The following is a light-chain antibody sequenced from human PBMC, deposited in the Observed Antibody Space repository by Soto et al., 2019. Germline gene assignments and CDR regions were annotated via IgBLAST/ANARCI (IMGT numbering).Light chain of an antibody. CDR2: DAS. Sequence: EIVLTQSPATLSLSPGERATLSCRASASVDILLSWYQQKPGQVPRLLIYDASKRATGIPARFSGSGSGTDFTLTISNLEPEDFAVYYCQQRRDWPITFGGGTKVEIK. V-gene: IGKV3-11*01. J-gene: IGKJ4*01. CDR3: QQRRDWPIT. CDR1: ASVDIL.